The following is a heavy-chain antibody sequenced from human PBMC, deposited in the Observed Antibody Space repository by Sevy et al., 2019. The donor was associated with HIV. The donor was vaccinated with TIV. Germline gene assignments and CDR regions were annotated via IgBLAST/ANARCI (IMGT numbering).Heavy chain of an antibody. CDR2: IYSGANT. Sequence: GGSLRLSCAASGFNVSSNYMNWIRQAPGKGLEWVSVIYSGANTYYADSVKGRFTISRDTSKNTLYLQMNSLRAEDTAVYYGARDRITYYYDSSGYYTSGYGMDVWGQGTTVTVSS. D-gene: IGHD3-22*01. CDR1: GFNVSSNY. V-gene: IGHV3-53*01. CDR3: ARDRITYYYDSSGYYTSGYGMDV. J-gene: IGHJ6*02.